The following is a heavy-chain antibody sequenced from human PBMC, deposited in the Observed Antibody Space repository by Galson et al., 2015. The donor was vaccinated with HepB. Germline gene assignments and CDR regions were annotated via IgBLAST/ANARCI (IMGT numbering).Heavy chain of an antibody. CDR1: GFSLSTSGVG. Sequence: PALVKPTQTLTLTCTFSGFSLSTSGVGVGWIRQPPGKALEWLALIYWDDDKRYSPSLKSRLTITKDTSKNQVVLTMTNMDPVDTATYYCAHSPSNHYGSGSYLDYWGQGTLVTVSS. V-gene: IGHV2-5*02. J-gene: IGHJ4*02. D-gene: IGHD3-10*01. CDR3: AHSPSNHYGSGSYLDY. CDR2: IYWDDDK.